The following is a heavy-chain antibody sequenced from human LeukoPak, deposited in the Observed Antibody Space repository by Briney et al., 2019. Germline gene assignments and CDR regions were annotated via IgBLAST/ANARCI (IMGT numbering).Heavy chain of an antibody. Sequence: PGGSLRLSCGASGFTFSSYWMHWVRQAPGKGLVWVSRINTDGTTISYADSVKGRFTISRDNAKNTLYLQMYSLRAEDTAVYYCARVEGYCSGGTCYGRAFDMWGQGTMVTVSS. CDR3: ARVEGYCSGGTCYGRAFDM. CDR1: GFTFSSYW. J-gene: IGHJ3*02. V-gene: IGHV3-74*01. D-gene: IGHD2-15*01. CDR2: INTDGTTI.